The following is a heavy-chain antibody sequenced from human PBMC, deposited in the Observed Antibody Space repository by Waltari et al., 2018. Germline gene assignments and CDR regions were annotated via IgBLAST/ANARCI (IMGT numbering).Heavy chain of an antibody. Sequence: QITLKESGPTVVKPTETPTLTCNFSGFSLSRRGLTVSWIRKPPGKALEWLAVIYWDDDTRYRPFLRTRLTITKDTSKNSVVLTLANMDPGDTAAYFCARSRGMTYLDFWGQGILVTVSS. D-gene: IGHD3-10*01. J-gene: IGHJ4*02. V-gene: IGHV2-5*02. CDR1: GFSLSRRGLT. CDR3: ARSRGMTYLDF. CDR2: IYWDDDT.